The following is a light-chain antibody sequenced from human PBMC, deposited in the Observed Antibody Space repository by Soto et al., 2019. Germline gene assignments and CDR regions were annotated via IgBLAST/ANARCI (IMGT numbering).Light chain of an antibody. CDR3: QKYNTAPLT. CDR2: ATS. J-gene: IGKJ4*02. V-gene: IGKV1-27*01. CDR1: QGIAPY. Sequence: DVQMTQSPSSLSAFVGDRVTITCRASQGIAPYLAWFQQKPGKVPKLLIYATSTLPSGVPSRFSCSGSGTDFTLTISSLQPEDVATYYCQKYNTAPLTFGGGTKVEIK.